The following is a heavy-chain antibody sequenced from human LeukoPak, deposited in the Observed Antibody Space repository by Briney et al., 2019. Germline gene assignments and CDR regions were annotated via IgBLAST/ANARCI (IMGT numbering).Heavy chain of an antibody. Sequence: GWSLRLSCAASGFTFSSYWMSWVRQAPGKGLEWVANIKQDGSEKYYVDSVKGRFTISRDNAKNSLYLQMNSLRAEDTAVYYCARGPVGYCSSTSCYRGDYYYYYMDVWGKGTTVTVSS. CDR1: GFTFSSYW. CDR3: ARGPVGYCSSTSCYRGDYYYYYMDV. V-gene: IGHV3-7*01. CDR2: IKQDGSEK. D-gene: IGHD2-2*01. J-gene: IGHJ6*03.